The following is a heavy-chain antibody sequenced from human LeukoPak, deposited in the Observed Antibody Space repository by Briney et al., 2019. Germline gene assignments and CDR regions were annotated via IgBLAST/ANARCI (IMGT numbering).Heavy chain of an antibody. CDR3: ARVLKRSSRDYFDY. Sequence: GGSLRLSCAASGFTFSSYWMSWVRQAPGKGLEWVANIKQDGSEKYYVDSVKGRFTISRDNAKNSLYLQMNSLRAEDTAVYYCARVLKRSSRDYFDYWGQGTLVTVSS. V-gene: IGHV3-7*01. CDR1: GFTFSSYW. J-gene: IGHJ4*02. D-gene: IGHD3-10*01. CDR2: IKQDGSEK.